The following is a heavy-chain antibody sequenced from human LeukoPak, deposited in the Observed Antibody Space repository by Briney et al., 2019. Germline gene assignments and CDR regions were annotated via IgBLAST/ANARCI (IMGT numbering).Heavy chain of an antibody. V-gene: IGHV1-18*01. CDR3: ARPRQYSYGLRTFFDY. CDR1: GYTFTSYG. Sequence: ASVEVSCKASGYTFTSYGISWVRQAPGQGLEWMGCISAYNGNTNYAQKLQGRVTMTTDTSTSTAYMELRSLRSDDTAVYYCARPRQYSYGLRTFFDYWGQGTLVTVSS. J-gene: IGHJ4*02. D-gene: IGHD5-18*01. CDR2: ISAYNGNT.